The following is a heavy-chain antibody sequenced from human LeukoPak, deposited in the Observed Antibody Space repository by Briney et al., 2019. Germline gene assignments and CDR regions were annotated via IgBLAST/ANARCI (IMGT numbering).Heavy chain of an antibody. Sequence: ASVKVSCKASGYTFTGYYLHWVRQAPGQGLEWVGWMNPNSGNTGYAQKFQGRVTMTKNTSISTAYMELSSLRSEDTAVYYCARSSEVRGVIITSGFDPWGQGTLVTVSS. CDR2: MNPNSGNT. CDR3: ARSSEVRGVIITSGFDP. V-gene: IGHV1-8*02. J-gene: IGHJ5*02. D-gene: IGHD3-10*01. CDR1: GYTFTGYY.